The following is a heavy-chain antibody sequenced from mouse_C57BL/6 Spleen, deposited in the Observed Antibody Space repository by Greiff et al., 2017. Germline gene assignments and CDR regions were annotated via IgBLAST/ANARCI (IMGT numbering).Heavy chain of an antibody. CDR3: ARHEGDYYGSSYRGFDY. J-gene: IGHJ2*01. Sequence: QVQLQQSGAELVKPGASVKLSCKASGYTFTEYTIHWVKQRSGQGLEWIGWFYPGSGSIKYNEKFKDKATLTADKSSSTVYMELSRLTSEDSAVYFCARHEGDYYGSSYRGFDYWGQGTTLTVSS. V-gene: IGHV1-62-2*01. CDR2: FYPGSGSI. CDR1: GYTFTEYT. D-gene: IGHD1-1*01.